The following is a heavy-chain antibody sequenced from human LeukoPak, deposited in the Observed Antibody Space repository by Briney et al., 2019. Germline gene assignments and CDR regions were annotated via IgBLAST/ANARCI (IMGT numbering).Heavy chain of an antibody. CDR3: AKAFSTPYSYGSGTFSSRGETQSDY. Sequence: GGSLRLSCAASGFTFSSYALSWVRQAPGKGLEWVPAISGSGGSTYYADSVKGRFTISRDNSKNTLYLQMKSLRAEDTAVYYCAKAFSTPYSYGSGTFSSRGETQSDYWGQGTLVTVSS. CDR2: ISGSGGST. D-gene: IGHD3-10*01. J-gene: IGHJ4*02. CDR1: GFTFSSYA. V-gene: IGHV3-23*01.